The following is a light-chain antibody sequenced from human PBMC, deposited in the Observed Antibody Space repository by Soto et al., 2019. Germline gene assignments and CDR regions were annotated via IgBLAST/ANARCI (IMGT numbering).Light chain of an antibody. CDR2: GAS. CDR1: QSVSSN. V-gene: IGKV3-15*01. J-gene: IGKJ2*02. CDR3: QQYNNWPRGT. Sequence: EIVMTQSPATLSVSPGERATLSCRASQSVSSNLAWYQQKPGQAPRLLIYGASTRANGIPARFSGSGSGTEFTLTISSLQSKDFAVYYCQQYNNWPRGTFGQGTKLEIK.